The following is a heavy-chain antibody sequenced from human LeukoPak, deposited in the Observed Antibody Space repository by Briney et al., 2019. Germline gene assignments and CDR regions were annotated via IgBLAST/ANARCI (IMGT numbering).Heavy chain of an antibody. Sequence: GESLKISCKGSGYSFTSYWIGWVRQMPGKGLGWMGIIYPGDSDTRYSPSFQGQVTISADKSISTAYLQWSSLKASDTAMYYCARGPTYSYYYYGMDVWGQGTTVTVSS. CDR3: ARGPTYSYYYYGMDV. CDR1: GYSFTSYW. V-gene: IGHV5-51*01. CDR2: IYPGDSDT. J-gene: IGHJ6*02. D-gene: IGHD1-26*01.